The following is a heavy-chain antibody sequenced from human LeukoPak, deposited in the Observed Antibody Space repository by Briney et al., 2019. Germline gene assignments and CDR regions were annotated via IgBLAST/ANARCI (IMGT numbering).Heavy chain of an antibody. Sequence: GGSLRLSCAASGFTFSDYAMAWVRQAPGKGLEWVSTIRGNGLNTYSADSLKGRLTISRDNFQNTLYLQMDSLRAEDTAIYYCAKTIPTNGWFGPPMDVWGKGATVTVSS. CDR2: IRGNGLNT. J-gene: IGHJ6*03. CDR3: AKTIPTNGWFGPPMDV. CDR1: GFTFSDYA. V-gene: IGHV3-23*01. D-gene: IGHD3-10*01.